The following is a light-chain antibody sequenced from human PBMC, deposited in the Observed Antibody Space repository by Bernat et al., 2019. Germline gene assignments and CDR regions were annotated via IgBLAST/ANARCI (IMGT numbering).Light chain of an antibody. V-gene: IGLV3-1*01. CDR1: RLGNKF. CDR3: QAWDSSTGV. Sequence: SYDLTQPPSVSVSPGQTASITCTGDRLGNKFTCWYQQRPGQTHVLVIYRDNKRPSGIPERFSGSHSGNTATLTISGTQAIDEADYYCQAWDSSTGVFGGGTRLTVL. J-gene: IGLJ3*02. CDR2: RDN.